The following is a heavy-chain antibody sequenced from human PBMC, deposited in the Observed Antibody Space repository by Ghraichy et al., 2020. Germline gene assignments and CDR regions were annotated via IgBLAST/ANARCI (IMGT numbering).Heavy chain of an antibody. J-gene: IGHJ6*02. V-gene: IGHV4-59*08. Sequence: SETLSLTCTVSGGSISSYYWSWIRQPPGKGLEWIGYIYYSGSTNYNPSLKSRVTISVDTSKNQFSLKLSSVTAADTAVYYCARHRDGGYEGIGYYYGMDVWGQGTTVTVSS. CDR1: GGSISSYY. D-gene: IGHD2-15*01. CDR2: IYYSGST. CDR3: ARHRDGGYEGIGYYYGMDV.